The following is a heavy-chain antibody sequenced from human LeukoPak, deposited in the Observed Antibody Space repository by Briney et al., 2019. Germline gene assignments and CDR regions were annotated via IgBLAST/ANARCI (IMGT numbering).Heavy chain of an antibody. CDR1: GFTFSNYD. CDR2: ISYDGSNK. CDR3: ARNYWYFDL. V-gene: IGHV3-30*03. J-gene: IGHJ2*01. Sequence: GGSLRLSCAASGFTFSNYDMHWVRQAPGKGLEWVAVISYDGSNKYYADSVKGRFTISRDNAKNTLYLQMNSLRAEDTAVYYCARNYWYFDLWGRGTLVTVSS.